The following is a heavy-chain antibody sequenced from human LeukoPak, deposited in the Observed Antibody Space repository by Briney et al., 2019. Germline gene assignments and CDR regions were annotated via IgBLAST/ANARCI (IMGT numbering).Heavy chain of an antibody. J-gene: IGHJ3*02. V-gene: IGHV4-59*08. CDR3: ARHRGVSYYDAFDI. Sequence: PSETLSLTCSVSGDSIRSFYWSWIRQPPGKGLEWIEYIFHSGDTNYNPSLKSRVTMSVDTSKNQFSLNLSSVTAADAAIYYCARHRGVSYYDAFDIWGQGTVVTVSS. D-gene: IGHD1-26*01. CDR1: GDSIRSFY. CDR2: IFHSGDT.